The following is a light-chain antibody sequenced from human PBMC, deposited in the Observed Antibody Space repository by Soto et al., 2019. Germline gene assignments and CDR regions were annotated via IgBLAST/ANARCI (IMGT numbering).Light chain of an antibody. CDR1: QRITSW. Sequence: DIQMTQSPSSVSASVGDRVTITCRASQRITSWLARYQQKPGRAPKLLIYAASSLQSGVPSRLSGSGSRRDFTLTISSLQPEDFATYFCQQASSFPLTFGGGTKVEIK. CDR3: QQASSFPLT. V-gene: IGKV1-12*01. J-gene: IGKJ4*01. CDR2: AAS.